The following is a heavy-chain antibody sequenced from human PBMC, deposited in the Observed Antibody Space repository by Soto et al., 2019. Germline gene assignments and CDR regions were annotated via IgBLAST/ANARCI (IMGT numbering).Heavy chain of an antibody. V-gene: IGHV4-39*01. D-gene: IGHD2-2*01. CDR2: IYYSGST. CDR3: ARYCISTSCYEVY. CDR1: GGSISSSSYY. Sequence: QLQLQESGPGLVKPSETLSLTCTVSGGSISSSSYYWGWIRQPPGKGLEWIGSIYYSGSTYYNPSLKSRVTISVDTSKNQFSLKLSSVTAADTAVYYCARYCISTSCYEVYWGQGTLVTVSS. J-gene: IGHJ4*02.